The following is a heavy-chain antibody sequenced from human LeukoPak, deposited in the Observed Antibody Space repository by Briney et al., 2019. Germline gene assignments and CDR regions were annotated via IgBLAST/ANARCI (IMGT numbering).Heavy chain of an antibody. D-gene: IGHD3-10*01. V-gene: IGHV1-69*08. CDR1: GGTFLSST. Sequence: SVKVSCMASGGTFLSSTISWVRQAPGQGLEWMGRFIPRLGTSNYAQKFQGRVTITADKATNTANMELSSLRSEDTAVYFCAREGGYFGSLDSWGQGTLVTVSS. CDR3: AREGGYFGSLDS. CDR2: FIPRLGTS. J-gene: IGHJ4*02.